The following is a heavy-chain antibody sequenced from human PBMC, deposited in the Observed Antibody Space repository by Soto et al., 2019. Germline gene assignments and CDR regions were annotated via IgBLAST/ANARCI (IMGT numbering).Heavy chain of an antibody. CDR3: ARHPGYCFGDSCYGYCNMKV. D-gene: IGHD2-15*01. CDR1: GDSISSNHYY. J-gene: IGHJ6*03. Sequence: SETLSLTCTVSGDSISSNHYYWGWIRQPPGKGLEWVGNINSGGTTHYSPSLKSRVTISVDTSNNQFSRKLTSVTAADTAVYYCARHPGYCFGDSCYGYCNMKVWGQGTTVTVSS. V-gene: IGHV4-39*01. CDR2: INSGGTT.